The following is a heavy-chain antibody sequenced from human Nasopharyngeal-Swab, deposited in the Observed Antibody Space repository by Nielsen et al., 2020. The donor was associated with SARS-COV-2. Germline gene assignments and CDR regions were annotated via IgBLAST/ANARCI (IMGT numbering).Heavy chain of an antibody. CDR3: ARGRVDLWFGEFDYAFEI. Sequence: SDTLSLTCAVYGGSFSGYYWSWIRQPPGKGLEWIGEINHSGSTNYNPSLKSRVTISVDTSKNQFSLKLSSVTAADTAVYYCARGRVDLWFGEFDYAFEIWGQGTMVTVSS. CDR2: INHSGST. J-gene: IGHJ3*02. V-gene: IGHV4-34*01. CDR1: GGSFSGYY. D-gene: IGHD3-10*01.